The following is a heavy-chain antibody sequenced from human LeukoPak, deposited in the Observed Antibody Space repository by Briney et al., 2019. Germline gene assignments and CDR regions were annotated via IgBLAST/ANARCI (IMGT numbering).Heavy chain of an antibody. Sequence: GGSLRLSCAASGLTFSSYGIHWVRQAPGKGLEWVAFIRNDGGNKYYADSVKGRFTISRDNSQNTLYLQMNSLRAEDTAVYYCARDRRYDFWSGYSDTFDYWGQGTLVTVSS. CDR2: IRNDGGNK. J-gene: IGHJ4*02. CDR1: GLTFSSYG. V-gene: IGHV3-30*02. CDR3: ARDRRYDFWSGYSDTFDY. D-gene: IGHD3-3*01.